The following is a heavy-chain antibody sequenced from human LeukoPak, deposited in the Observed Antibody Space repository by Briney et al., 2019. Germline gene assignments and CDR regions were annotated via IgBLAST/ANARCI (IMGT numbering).Heavy chain of an antibody. CDR2: IYYSGST. CDR1: GGSISSHY. CDR3: ARVEGYCSSTSCSRPFDC. V-gene: IGHV4-59*11. Sequence: PSETLSLTCTVSGGSISSHYWSWIRQPPGKGLEWIGYIYYSGSTNYNPSLKSRVTISVDTSKNQFSLKLSSVTAADTAVYYCARVEGYCSSTSCSRPFDCWGQGTLVTVSS. D-gene: IGHD2-2*01. J-gene: IGHJ4*02.